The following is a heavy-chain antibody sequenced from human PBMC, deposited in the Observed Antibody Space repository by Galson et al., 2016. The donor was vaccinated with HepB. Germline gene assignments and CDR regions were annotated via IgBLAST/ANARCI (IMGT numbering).Heavy chain of an antibody. CDR1: GFPFSSFA. D-gene: IGHD2-15*01. J-gene: IGHJ4*02. V-gene: IGHV3-23*01. Sequence: SLRLSCAASGFPFSSFAMGWVRQAPGMGLEWISIITGSGGSTNYADSVKGRFAISRDNSKNTLWLQMNSLRAEDTAVYYCAKRSSGGQYDFDYWGQGTLVTVSS. CDR3: AKRSSGGQYDFDY. CDR2: ITGSGGST.